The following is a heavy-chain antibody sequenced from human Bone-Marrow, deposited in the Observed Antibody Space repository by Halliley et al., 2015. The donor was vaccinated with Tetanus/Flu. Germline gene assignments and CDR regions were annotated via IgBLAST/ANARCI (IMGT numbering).Heavy chain of an antibody. CDR3: ARGQYYAISAYYCFDH. J-gene: IGHJ4*02. D-gene: IGHD3-22*01. V-gene: IGHV4-30-4*01. CDR2: VYYSGRT. Sequence: TLSLTCDVSGGSISSGGYYWNWIRQTPGKGLEWIGSVYYSGRTYDSPSLKSRVTLSVDTSKNQFSLRLSSVTAADTAVYYCARGQYYAISAYYCFDHWGRGILVTVTS. CDR1: GGSISSGGYY.